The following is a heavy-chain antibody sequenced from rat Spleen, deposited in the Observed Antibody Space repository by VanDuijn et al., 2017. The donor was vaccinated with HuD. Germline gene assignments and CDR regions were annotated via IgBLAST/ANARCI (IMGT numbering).Heavy chain of an antibody. D-gene: IGHD4-2*01. Sequence: ASGFTFSDYNMAWVRQAPTKGLEWVASISPSGGSTYYRDSVKGRFTISRDNAKSTLYLQMDSLRSEDTASYYCARQGKTVEDYFDYWGQGVMVTVSS. V-gene: IGHV5-25*01. CDR2: ISPSGGST. J-gene: IGHJ2*01. CDR1: GFTFSDYN. CDR3: ARQGKTVEDYFDY.